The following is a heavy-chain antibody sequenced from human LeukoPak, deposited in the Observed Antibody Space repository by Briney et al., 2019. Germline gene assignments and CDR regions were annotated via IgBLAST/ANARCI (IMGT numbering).Heavy chain of an antibody. CDR1: GFTFSSYE. J-gene: IGHJ4*02. CDR2: ISSSGSTI. Sequence: GGSLRLSCAASGFTFSSYEMNWVRQAPGKGLEWVSYISSSGSTIYYADSVKGRFTISRDNAKNSLYLQMNSLRAEDTAVYYCARDPDGSGSYLFPYFDYWAREPWSPSPQ. CDR3: ARDPDGSGSYLFPYFDY. V-gene: IGHV3-48*03. D-gene: IGHD3-10*01.